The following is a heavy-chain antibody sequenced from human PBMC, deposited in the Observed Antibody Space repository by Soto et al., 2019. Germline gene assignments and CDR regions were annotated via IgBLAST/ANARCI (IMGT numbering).Heavy chain of an antibody. CDR2: MNPSSGET. CDR3: ARLAEYCNGIKCYSNFDY. Sequence: SVKVSCKTSGYNFTNFDISWVRQAPGRGLEWMGWMNPSSGETGSAQNFQGRVTMTRDISTRTVFMQLSSLRSEDTAIYYCARLAEYCNGIKCYSNFDYWGRGTQVTVSS. V-gene: IGHV1-8*01. D-gene: IGHD2-15*01. CDR1: GYNFTNFD. J-gene: IGHJ4*01.